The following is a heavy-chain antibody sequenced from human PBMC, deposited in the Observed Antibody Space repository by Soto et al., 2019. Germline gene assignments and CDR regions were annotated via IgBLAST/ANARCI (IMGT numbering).Heavy chain of an antibody. V-gene: IGHV3-7*01. CDR3: VRARIDL. J-gene: IGHJ2*01. Sequence: EVQLVESGGGLVQPGGSLRLSCAASGFTFSNYWMTWVRQAPGKGLEWVANINPDGSEKYYVDSVKGRFTISRDNVKNSPYLQINTQRDEDTAVYYCVRARIDLWGRGTLVTVSS. CDR1: GFTFSNYW. CDR2: INPDGSEK.